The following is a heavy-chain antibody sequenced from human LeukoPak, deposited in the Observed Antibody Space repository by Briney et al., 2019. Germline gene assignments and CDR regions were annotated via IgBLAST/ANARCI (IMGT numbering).Heavy chain of an antibody. CDR2: IIPIFGTA. D-gene: IGHD2-15*01. V-gene: IGHV1-69*05. Sequence: SVKVSCKASGGTFSSYAISWVRQAPGQGLEWMGGIIPIFGTANYAQKFQGRVTITTDESTSTAYMELSSLRSEDTAVYYCARGISTHCSGGSCYSDWFDPWGQGTLVTVSS. J-gene: IGHJ5*02. CDR3: ARGISTHCSGGSCYSDWFDP. CDR1: GGTFSSYA.